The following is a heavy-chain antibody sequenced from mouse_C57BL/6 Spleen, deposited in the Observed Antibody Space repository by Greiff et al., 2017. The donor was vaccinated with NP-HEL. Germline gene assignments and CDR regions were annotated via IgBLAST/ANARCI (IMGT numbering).Heavy chain of an antibody. CDR2: ISSGGSYT. V-gene: IGHV5-6*01. D-gene: IGHD2-4*01. J-gene: IGHJ3*01. Sequence: EVKLVESGGDLVKPGGSLKLSCAASGFTFSSYGMSWVRQTPDKRLEWVATISSGGSYTYYPDSVKGRFTISRDNAKNTLYLQMSSLKSEDTAMYYCASDYEGVWFAYWGQGTLVTVSA. CDR3: ASDYEGVWFAY. CDR1: GFTFSSYG.